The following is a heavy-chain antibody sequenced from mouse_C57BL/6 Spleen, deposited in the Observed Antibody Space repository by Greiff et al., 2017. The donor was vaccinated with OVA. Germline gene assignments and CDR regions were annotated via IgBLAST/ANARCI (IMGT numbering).Heavy chain of an antibody. CDR1: GFTFSDYG. J-gene: IGHJ2*01. Sequence: EVQLKESGGGLVKPGGSLKLSCAASGFTFSDYGMHWVRQAPEKGLEWVAYISSGSSTIYYADTVKGRFTISRDNAKNTLFLQMTSLRSEDTAMYYCARQFITTVGSYFDYWGQGTTLTVSS. CDR2: ISSGSSTI. CDR3: ARQFITTVGSYFDY. V-gene: IGHV5-17*01. D-gene: IGHD1-1*01.